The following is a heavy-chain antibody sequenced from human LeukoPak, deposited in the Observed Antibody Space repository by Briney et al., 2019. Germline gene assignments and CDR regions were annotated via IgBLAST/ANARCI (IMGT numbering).Heavy chain of an antibody. V-gene: IGHV3-21*01. J-gene: IGHJ4*02. D-gene: IGHD6-19*01. Sequence: GGSLRLSCAASGFTFSSYSMNWVRQAPGKGLEWVSSISSGSSYIYYADSVKGRFTISRDNAKNSLYLQMNSLRAEDTAVYYCARVRLEQWLPEYWGQGTLVTVSS. CDR1: GFTFSSYS. CDR2: ISSGSSYI. CDR3: ARVRLEQWLPEY.